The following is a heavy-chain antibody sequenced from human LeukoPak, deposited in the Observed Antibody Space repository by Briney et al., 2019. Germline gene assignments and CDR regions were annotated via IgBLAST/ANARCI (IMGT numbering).Heavy chain of an antibody. CDR1: GGSISSSSYY. V-gene: IGHV4-39*01. CDR2: IYYSGST. J-gene: IGHJ4*02. Sequence: SETLSLTCTVSGGSISSSSYYWGWIRQPPGKGLEWIGSIYYSGSTYYNPSLKSRVTISVDTSKNQFSLKLSSVTAADTAVYYCARQLLSYGGNSGYFDYWGRGTLVTVSS. CDR3: ARQLLSYGGNSGYFDY. D-gene: IGHD4-23*01.